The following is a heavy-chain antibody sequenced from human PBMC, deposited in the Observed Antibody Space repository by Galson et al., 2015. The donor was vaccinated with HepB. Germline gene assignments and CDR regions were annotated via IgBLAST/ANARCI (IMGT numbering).Heavy chain of an antibody. V-gene: IGHV1-69*13. CDR1: GGTFSSYA. Sequence: SVKVSCKASGGTFSSYAISWVRQAPGQGLEWMGGIIPIFGTAYYAQKFQGRVTITADESTSTAYMEMSSLRSEDPAVYYCARGGFSSSWYAPHFDYWGQGTLVTVSS. J-gene: IGHJ4*02. D-gene: IGHD6-13*01. CDR2: IIPIFGTA. CDR3: ARGGFSSSWYAPHFDY.